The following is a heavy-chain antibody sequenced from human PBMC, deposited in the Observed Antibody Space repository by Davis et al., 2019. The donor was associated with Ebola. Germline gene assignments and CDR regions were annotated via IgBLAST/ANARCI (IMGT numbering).Heavy chain of an antibody. CDR1: GGSISSYY. V-gene: IGHV4-59*08. D-gene: IGHD6-13*01. Sequence: PSETLSLTCTVSGGSISSYYWSWIRQPPGKGLEWIGYIYYSGSTNYNPSLKSRVTISVDTSKNQFSLKLSSVTAADTAVYYCARYSSSWYVGWGQGTLVTVSS. J-gene: IGHJ4*02. CDR2: IYYSGST. CDR3: ARYSSSWYVG.